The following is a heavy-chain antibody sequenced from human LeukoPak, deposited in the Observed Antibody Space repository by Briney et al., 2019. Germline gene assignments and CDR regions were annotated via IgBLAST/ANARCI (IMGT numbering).Heavy chain of an antibody. Sequence: SVKVSCKASGFTFTSSAMQWVRQARGQRLEWIGWIVVGSGNTNYAQKFQERVTITRDMSTSTAYMELSSLRSEDTAVYYCAAGILYGSSWYYFDYWGQGTLVTVSS. CDR1: GFTFTSSA. D-gene: IGHD6-13*01. CDR2: IVVGSGNT. CDR3: AAGILYGSSWYYFDY. J-gene: IGHJ4*02. V-gene: IGHV1-58*02.